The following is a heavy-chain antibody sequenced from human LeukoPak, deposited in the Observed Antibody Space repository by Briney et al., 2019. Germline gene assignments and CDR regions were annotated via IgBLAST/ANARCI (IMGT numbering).Heavy chain of an antibody. CDR2: INPSGGST. V-gene: IGHV1-46*01. Sequence: ASVKVSCRASGYTFTSYYMHWVRQAPGQGLEWMGIINPSGGSTSYAQKFQGRVTMTRDTSTSTVYMELSSLRSEDTAVYYCARAYGSGSYPAPLNWFDPWGQGTLVTVSS. J-gene: IGHJ5*02. CDR1: GYTFTSYY. CDR3: ARAYGSGSYPAPLNWFDP. D-gene: IGHD3-10*01.